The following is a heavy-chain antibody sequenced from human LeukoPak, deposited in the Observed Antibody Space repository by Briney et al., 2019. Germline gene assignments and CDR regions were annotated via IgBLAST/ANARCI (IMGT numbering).Heavy chain of an antibody. D-gene: IGHD6-19*01. Sequence: PGGSLRLSCAASGFTFSSYSMNWVRQAPGKGLEWVSSISSSSSYIYYADSVKGRFTISRDNAKNSLYLQMNSLRAEDTAVYYCARDLELWLVGGYWGQGTLVTVSS. CDR1: GFTFSSYS. CDR3: ARDLELWLVGGY. J-gene: IGHJ4*02. V-gene: IGHV3-21*01. CDR2: ISSSSSYI.